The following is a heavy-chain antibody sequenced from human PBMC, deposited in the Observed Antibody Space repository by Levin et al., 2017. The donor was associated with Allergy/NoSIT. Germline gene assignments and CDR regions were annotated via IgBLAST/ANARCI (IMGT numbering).Heavy chain of an antibody. CDR1: EFTFSSYG. V-gene: IGHV3-48*02. CDR3: ARGYYYDGPAYCDY. Sequence: GGSLRLSCAASEFTFSSYGMNWVRQAPGKRLEWVSYISSSRNTIYYADSVKGRFTISRDNAKNSLYLQMNSLRDEDTAVYYCARGYYYDGPAYCDYWGQGTLVTVSS. D-gene: IGHD3-22*01. CDR2: ISSSRNTI. J-gene: IGHJ4*02.